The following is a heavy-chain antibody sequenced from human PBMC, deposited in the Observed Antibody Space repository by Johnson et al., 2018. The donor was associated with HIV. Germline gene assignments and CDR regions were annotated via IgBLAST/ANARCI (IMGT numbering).Heavy chain of an antibody. V-gene: IGHV3-30-3*01. J-gene: IGHJ3*02. Sequence: VQLVESGGGVVQPGRSLRLSCAAFGFSFSNYAMHWVRQAPGKGLEWVALISYHGSNKYYADSVKGRFTISRDNSKNTLYLQMNSLRAEDTAVYYCARSGYCSSTSCPDDAFDIWGQGTMVTVSS. CDR1: GFSFSNYA. D-gene: IGHD2-2*01. CDR2: ISYHGSNK. CDR3: ARSGYCSSTSCPDDAFDI.